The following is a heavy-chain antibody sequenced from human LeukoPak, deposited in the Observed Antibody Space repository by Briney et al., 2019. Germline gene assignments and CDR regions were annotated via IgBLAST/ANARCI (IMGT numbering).Heavy chain of an antibody. V-gene: IGHV3-11*01. Sequence: PGGSLRLSCAASGFTFSDYYMSWIRQAPGKGLKWVSHISDSGRTIYYADSVKGRFTISRDNAKDSLYLQMNSLRAEDTAVYYCASQYYYAMDVWGQGTTVTVSS. CDR3: ASQYYYAMDV. CDR2: ISDSGRTI. J-gene: IGHJ6*02. CDR1: GFTFSDYY.